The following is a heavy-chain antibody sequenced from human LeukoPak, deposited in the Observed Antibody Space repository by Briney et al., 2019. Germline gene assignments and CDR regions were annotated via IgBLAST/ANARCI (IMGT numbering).Heavy chain of an antibody. CDR3: AKVEAAADPRPKIFDY. Sequence: PGGSLRLSCAASGFTFSSYGMHWVRQAPGKGLEWVAFIRYDGSNKYYADSVKGRFTISRDNSKNTLYLQMNSLRAEDTAVYYCAKVEAAADPRPKIFDYWGQGTLVTVSS. CDR2: IRYDGSNK. J-gene: IGHJ4*02. CDR1: GFTFSSYG. D-gene: IGHD6-13*01. V-gene: IGHV3-30*02.